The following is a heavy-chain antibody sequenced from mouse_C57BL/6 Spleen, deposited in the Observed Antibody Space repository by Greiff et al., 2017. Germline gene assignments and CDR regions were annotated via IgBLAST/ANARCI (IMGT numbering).Heavy chain of an antibody. J-gene: IGHJ3*01. V-gene: IGHV1-84*01. CDR2: LYPGSGNT. CDR1: GYTFTDYY. CDR3: ARGGDEYDGEAWCAY. D-gene: IGHD2-4*01. Sequence: VQLQQSGPELVKPGASVKISCKASGYTFTDYYINWVKQRPGQGLEWIGWLYPGSGNTKYNEKFKGKATLTVDTSSSTAYMQLSSLTSEDSAVYFGARGGDEYDGEAWCAYWGKGTLVTVSA.